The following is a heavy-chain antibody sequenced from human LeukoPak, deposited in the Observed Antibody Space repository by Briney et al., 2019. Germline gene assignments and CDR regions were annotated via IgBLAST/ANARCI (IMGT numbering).Heavy chain of an antibody. J-gene: IGHJ4*02. CDR1: GGSISSSSYY. D-gene: IGHD3-3*01. Sequence: SETLSLTCTVSGGSISSSSYYWGWIRQPPGKGLEWIGSIYYSGSTYYNPSLKSRVTMSVDTSKNQFSLKLSSVTAADTAVYYCARASTVNDFWSGSIMHYFDYWGQGTLVTVSS. CDR2: IYYSGST. CDR3: ARASTVNDFWSGSIMHYFDY. V-gene: IGHV4-39*07.